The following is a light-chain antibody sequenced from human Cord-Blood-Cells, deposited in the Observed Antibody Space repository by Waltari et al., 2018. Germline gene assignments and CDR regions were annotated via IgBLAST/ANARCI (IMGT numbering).Light chain of an antibody. Sequence: DIQMTQSPSSLSASVGDRVTITCQASQDISNYLKWYQQKPGKAPKLLIYDASNLETGVPSMFSGSGSGTDFTFTISSLQPEDIATYYCQQYDNLPSLTFGPGTKVDIK. V-gene: IGKV1-33*01. CDR2: DAS. CDR1: QDISNY. J-gene: IGKJ3*01. CDR3: QQYDNLPSLT.